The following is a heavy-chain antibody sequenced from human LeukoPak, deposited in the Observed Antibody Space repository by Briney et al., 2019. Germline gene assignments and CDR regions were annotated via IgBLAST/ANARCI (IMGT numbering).Heavy chain of an antibody. J-gene: IGHJ4*02. CDR3: ARESRVAGSGY. CDR2: ISSSSSYI. Sequence: GGSLRLSCVASGFPFSSYWMTWVRQAPGKGLEWVSSISSSSSYIYYADSVKGRFTISRDNAKNSLYLQMNSLRAEDTAVYYCARESRVAGSGYWGQGTLVTVSS. CDR1: GFPFSSYW. V-gene: IGHV3-21*01. D-gene: IGHD6-19*01.